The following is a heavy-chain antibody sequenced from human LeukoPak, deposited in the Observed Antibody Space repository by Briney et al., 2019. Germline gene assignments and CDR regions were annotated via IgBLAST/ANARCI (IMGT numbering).Heavy chain of an antibody. Sequence: GGSLRLSCAASGFTVSSNYMSWVRQAAGKGLEWVSVIYSGGSTYYADSVKGRFTISRDNSKNTLYLQMNSLRAEDTAVYYCARVLEGSSWPIDYWGQGTLVTVSS. J-gene: IGHJ4*02. V-gene: IGHV3-66*02. CDR2: IYSGGST. CDR3: ARVLEGSSWPIDY. D-gene: IGHD6-13*01. CDR1: GFTVSSNY.